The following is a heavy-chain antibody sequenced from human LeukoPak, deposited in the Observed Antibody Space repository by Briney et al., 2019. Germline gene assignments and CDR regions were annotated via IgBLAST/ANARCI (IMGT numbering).Heavy chain of an antibody. J-gene: IGHJ4*02. CDR1: GGSISSSSYY. D-gene: IGHD3-10*01. Sequence: SETLSLTCTVSGGSISSSSYYWGWIRQPPGKGLEWFGSIYYSGSTYYNPSLKSRVTISVDTSKNQFSLKLSSVTAADTAVYYCARQRGPSLWVRGGTIDYWGQGTLVTVSS. CDR3: ARQRGPSLWVRGGTIDY. CDR2: IYYSGST. V-gene: IGHV4-39*01.